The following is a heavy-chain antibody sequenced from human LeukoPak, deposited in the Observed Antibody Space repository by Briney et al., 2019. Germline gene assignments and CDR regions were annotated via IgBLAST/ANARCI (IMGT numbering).Heavy chain of an antibody. V-gene: IGHV3-21*01. Sequence: GGSLRLSCAASGFTFSSYSMNWVRQAPGKGLEWVSSISSSSSYIYYADSVKGRFTISRDNSRNTLYLQMNSLRPEDTAIYYCAKDGNGEGWLDSWGQGTLVTVSS. CDR3: AKDGNGEGWLDS. D-gene: IGHD7-27*01. J-gene: IGHJ5*01. CDR1: GFTFSSYS. CDR2: ISSSSSYI.